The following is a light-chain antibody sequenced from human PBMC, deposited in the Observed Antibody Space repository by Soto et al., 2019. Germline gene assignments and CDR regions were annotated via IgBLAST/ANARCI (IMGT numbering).Light chain of an antibody. CDR3: SSYTSDSNPYV. J-gene: IGLJ1*01. CDR2: EVR. CDR1: SSEVGGYNY. Sequence: QSVLTQPVSVSGSPGQSITISCTGTSSEVGGYNYVSWYQLHPGKAPKLIISEVRNRPSGVSLRFSGSKSGNTASLTISGLQAEDEADYFCSSYTSDSNPYVFGTGTKVTVL. V-gene: IGLV2-14*01.